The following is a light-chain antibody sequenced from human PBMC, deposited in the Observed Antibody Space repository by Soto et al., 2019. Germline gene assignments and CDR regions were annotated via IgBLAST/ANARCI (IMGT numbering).Light chain of an antibody. V-gene: IGKV3-11*01. CDR1: QSVSSN. CDR2: DVS. CDR3: QQRSNRPRFT. J-gene: IGKJ3*01. Sequence: EIVMTPSPATLSVSPGERATLSCRASQSVSSNLAWYQQKPGQAPRLLIYDVSNRATGTPARFSGSGSGTDFTLSISSLEPEDFAVYYCQQRSNRPRFTFGPGTKVDIK.